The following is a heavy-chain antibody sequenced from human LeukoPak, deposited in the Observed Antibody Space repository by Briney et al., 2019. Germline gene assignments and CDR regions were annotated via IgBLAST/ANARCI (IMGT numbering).Heavy chain of an antibody. J-gene: IGHJ4*02. CDR1: GFTFSSYA. CDR2: ISGSGGST. CDR3: AKGPKHIVVVTESDY. V-gene: IGHV3-23*01. D-gene: IGHD2-21*02. Sequence: GGSLRLSCAASGFTFSSYAMSWVRQAPGKGLEWVSAISGSGGSTYYVDSVKGRFTISRDNSKNTLYLQMNSLRAEDTAVYYCAKGPKHIVVVTESDYWGQGTLVTVSS.